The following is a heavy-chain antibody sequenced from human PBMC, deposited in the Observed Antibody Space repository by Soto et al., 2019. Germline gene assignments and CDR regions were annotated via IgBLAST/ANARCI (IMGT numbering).Heavy chain of an antibody. CDR1: GFAFSSYA. CDR2: ISGSGDST. CDR3: VKALPDFWTGYPYFDS. J-gene: IGHJ4*02. V-gene: IGHV3-23*01. D-gene: IGHD3-3*01. Sequence: GGSLRLSCAASGFAFSSYAMSWVRQAPGKGLEWVSAISGSGDSTYYADSVKGRFTISRDNSKNTLYLQMNSLRAEDTAVYYCVKALPDFWTGYPYFDSWGQGALVTVSS.